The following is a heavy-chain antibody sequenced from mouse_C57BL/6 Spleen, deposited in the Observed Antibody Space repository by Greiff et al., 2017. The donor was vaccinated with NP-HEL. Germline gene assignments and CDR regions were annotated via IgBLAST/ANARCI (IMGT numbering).Heavy chain of an antibody. CDR1: GYTFTSYW. CDR3: ASGDLRDYAMDY. V-gene: IGHV1-59*01. J-gene: IGHJ4*01. Sequence: QVQLQQPGAELVRPGTSVKLSCKASGYTFTSYWMHWVKQRPGQGLEWIGVIDPSDSYTNYNQKFKGKATLTVDTSSSTAYMQLSSLTSEDSAVYYCASGDLRDYAMDYWGQGTSVTVSS. CDR2: IDPSDSYT.